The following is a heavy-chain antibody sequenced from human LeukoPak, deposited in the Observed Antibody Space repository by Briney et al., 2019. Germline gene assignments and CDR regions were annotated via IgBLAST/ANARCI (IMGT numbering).Heavy chain of an antibody. J-gene: IGHJ4*02. CDR3: AKDMGDYVWGSYRPLDY. D-gene: IGHD3-16*02. CDR1: GFTFDDYA. CDR2: ISWNSGSI. V-gene: IGHV3-9*01. Sequence: GRSLRLSCAASGFTFDDYAMHWVRQAPGKGLEWVSGISWNSGSIGYADSVKGRLTISRDNAKNSLYLQMNSLRAEDTALYYCAKDMGDYVWGSYRPLDYWGQGTLVTVSS.